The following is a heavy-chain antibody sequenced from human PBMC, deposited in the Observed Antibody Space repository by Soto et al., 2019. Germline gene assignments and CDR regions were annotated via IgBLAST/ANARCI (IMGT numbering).Heavy chain of an antibody. CDR2: ISAYNGNT. CDR1: SYG. CDR3: ARDLDSSGYYSHFDY. D-gene: IGHD3-22*01. V-gene: IGHV1-18*01. J-gene: IGHJ4*02. Sequence: SYGISWVRQAPGQGLEWMGWISAYNGNTNYAQKLQGRVTMTTDTSTSTAYMELRSLRSDDTAVYYCARDLDSSGYYSHFDYWGQGTLVTVSS.